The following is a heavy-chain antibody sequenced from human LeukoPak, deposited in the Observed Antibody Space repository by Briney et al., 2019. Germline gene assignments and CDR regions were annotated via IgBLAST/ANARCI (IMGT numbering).Heavy chain of an antibody. D-gene: IGHD6-13*01. CDR1: GGTFSSYG. V-gene: IGHV1-18*01. CDR2: ISAYNGNT. J-gene: IGHJ4*02. Sequence: ASVKVSCKASGGTFSSYGISWVRQAPGQGLEWMGWISAYNGNTNYAQKLQGRVTMTTDTSTSTAYMELRSLRSDDTAVYYCARDRVGYSISTFDYWGQGTLVTVSS. CDR3: ARDRVGYSISTFDY.